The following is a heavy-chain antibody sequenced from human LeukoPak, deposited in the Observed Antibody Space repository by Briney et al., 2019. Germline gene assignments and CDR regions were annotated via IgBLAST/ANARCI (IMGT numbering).Heavy chain of an antibody. Sequence: SETLSLTRTVSGGSISNYYWNWIRQPPGKGLEWIGYIFYSGSTNYNPSLKSRVTISVDTSKNQFSLKLSSVTAADTAVYYCARDSIVGATRIFDYWGQGTLVTVSS. V-gene: IGHV4-59*01. CDR1: GGSISNYY. CDR2: IFYSGST. J-gene: IGHJ4*02. D-gene: IGHD1-26*01. CDR3: ARDSIVGATRIFDY.